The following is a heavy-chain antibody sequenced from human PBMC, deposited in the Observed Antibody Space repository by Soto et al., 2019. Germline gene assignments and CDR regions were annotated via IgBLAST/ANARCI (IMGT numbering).Heavy chain of an antibody. J-gene: IGHJ3*02. V-gene: IGHV1-46*03. CDR3: ARDAPPTTGYSSSGRGGVHAFDS. Sequence: AASVKVSCKASGYTFTSYYMHWVRQAPGQGLEWMGIINPSGGSTSYAQKFQGRVTMTRDTSTSTVYMELSSLRSEDTAVYYCARDAPPTTGYSSSGRGGVHAFDSWGQGTMVTVPS. CDR1: GYTFTSYY. D-gene: IGHD6-6*01. CDR2: INPSGGST.